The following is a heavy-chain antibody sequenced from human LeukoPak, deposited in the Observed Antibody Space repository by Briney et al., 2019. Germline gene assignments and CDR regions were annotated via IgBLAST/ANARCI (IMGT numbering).Heavy chain of an antibody. J-gene: IGHJ5*02. CDR1: GYTFTSYY. Sequence: ASVKVSCKASGYTFTSYYMHWVRQAPGQGLEWMGIINPSGGSTSYAQKFQGRVTMTRDMSTSTVYMELSCLRSEDTAVYYCARDNYAGANWFDPWGQGTLVTVSS. D-gene: IGHD1-7*01. V-gene: IGHV1-46*01. CDR3: ARDNYAGANWFDP. CDR2: INPSGGST.